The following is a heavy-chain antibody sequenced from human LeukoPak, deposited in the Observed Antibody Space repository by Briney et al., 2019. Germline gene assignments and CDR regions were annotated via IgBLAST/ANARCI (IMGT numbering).Heavy chain of an antibody. CDR2: IIPIFGTA. J-gene: IGHJ5*02. D-gene: IGHD2-2*01. V-gene: IGHV1-69*05. CDR1: GGTFSSYA. CDR3: ARGLGPDYCSSTSCPHWGFDP. Sequence: GASVKVSCKASGGTFSSYAISWVRQAPGQGLEWMGGIIPIFGTANYAQKFQGRVTITTDESTSTAYMELSSLRSEDTAVYYCARGLGPDYCSSTSCPHWGFDPWGQGTLVTVSS.